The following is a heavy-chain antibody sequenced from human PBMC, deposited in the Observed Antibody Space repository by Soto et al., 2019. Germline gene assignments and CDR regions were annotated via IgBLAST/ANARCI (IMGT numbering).Heavy chain of an antibody. Sequence: SETLSLTCAVYGGSFSGYYWSWIRQPPGKGLEWIGEINHSGSTNYNPSLKSRVTISVDTPEKRFRLELSGLSAADTAAYYWARGGRWLRPQIDYWGQGPLVPV. D-gene: IGHD5-12*01. CDR1: GGSFSGYY. V-gene: IGHV4-34*01. CDR2: INHSGST. CDR3: ARGGRWLRPQIDY. J-gene: IGHJ4*02.